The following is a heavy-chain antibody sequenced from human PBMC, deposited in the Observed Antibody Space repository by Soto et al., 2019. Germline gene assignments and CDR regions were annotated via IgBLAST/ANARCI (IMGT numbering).Heavy chain of an antibody. Sequence: QVQLQESGPGLVKPSETLSLTCTVSGGSISSYYWSWIRQPPGKGLEWIGYIYYSGSTNYNPSLKSRVTISVDTSKNQFSLKLSSVTAADTAVYYCARELGANFGVVMRRWFDPWGQGTLVTVSS. CDR3: ARELGANFGVVMRRWFDP. CDR1: GGSISSYY. V-gene: IGHV4-59*01. J-gene: IGHJ5*02. D-gene: IGHD3-3*01. CDR2: IYYSGST.